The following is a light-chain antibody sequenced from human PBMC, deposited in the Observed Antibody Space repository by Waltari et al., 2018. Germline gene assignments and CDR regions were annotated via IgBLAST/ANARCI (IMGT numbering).Light chain of an antibody. CDR2: DAS. Sequence: DIVLTQSPASLSLSQGDRATLSCRASQSVGRTLAWYQQKPGQAPRLLIYDASSRATGIPARFSGSGSGTDFSLTISRLEPEDFAVYYCQKYGTRPATFGQGTKVEVK. J-gene: IGKJ1*01. CDR1: QSVGRT. CDR3: QKYGTRPAT. V-gene: IGKV3-20*01.